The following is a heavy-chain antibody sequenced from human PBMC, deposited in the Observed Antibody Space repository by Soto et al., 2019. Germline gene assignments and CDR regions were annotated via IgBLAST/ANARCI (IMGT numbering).Heavy chain of an antibody. CDR3: ARMDYYDSSGYYRDDAFDI. CDR2: ISSSSSYI. Sequence: LRLSCAASGFTFSSYSMNWVRQAPGKGLEWVSSISSSSSYIYYADSVKGRFTISRDNAKNSLYLQMNSLRAEDTAVYYCARMDYYDSSGYYRDDAFDIWGQGTMVTVSS. J-gene: IGHJ3*02. V-gene: IGHV3-21*01. CDR1: GFTFSSYS. D-gene: IGHD3-22*01.